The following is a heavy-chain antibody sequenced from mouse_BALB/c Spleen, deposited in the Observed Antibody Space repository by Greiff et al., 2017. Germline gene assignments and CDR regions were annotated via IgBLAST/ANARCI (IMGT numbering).Heavy chain of an antibody. D-gene: IGHD1-1*01. J-gene: IGHJ1*01. V-gene: IGHV5-15*02. Sequence: EVQLLESGGGLVQPGGSLKLSCAASGFTFTDYGMAWVRQAPGKGPEWVAFISNLAYSIYYADTVTGRFTIARENTKNTLYLEMSSMRSEDTAMYYCARRYYGSSYWYFDVWGAGTTVTVSA. CDR2: ISNLAYSI. CDR3: ARRYYGSSYWYFDV. CDR1: GFTFTDYG.